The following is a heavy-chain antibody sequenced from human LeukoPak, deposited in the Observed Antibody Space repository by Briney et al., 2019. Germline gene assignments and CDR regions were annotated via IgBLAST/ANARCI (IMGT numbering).Heavy chain of an antibody. CDR1: GGSISSYY. CDR3: ARPYIAAAGLDAFDI. Sequence: SETQSLTCTVSGGSISSYYWSWIRQPPGKGLEWIGYIYYSGSTNYNPSLKSRVTISVDTSKNQFSPKLSSVTAADTAVYYCARPYIAAAGLDAFDIWGQGTMVTVSS. CDR2: IYYSGST. V-gene: IGHV4-59*08. D-gene: IGHD6-13*01. J-gene: IGHJ3*02.